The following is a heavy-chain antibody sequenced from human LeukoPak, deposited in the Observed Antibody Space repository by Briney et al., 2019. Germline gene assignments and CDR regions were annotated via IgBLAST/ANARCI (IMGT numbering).Heavy chain of an antibody. D-gene: IGHD4-17*01. V-gene: IGHV3-48*01. CDR1: GFTFSSYS. CDR2: ITGSGTDI. J-gene: IGHJ4*02. Sequence: GGSLRLSCAASGFTFSSYSMNWVRQAPGKGPEWISWITGSGTDIIYADSVKGRFTISRDNSKNSLYLQMNILRAEDTAVYYCARDQDYGFTYWGQGTLVTVSS. CDR3: ARDQDYGFTY.